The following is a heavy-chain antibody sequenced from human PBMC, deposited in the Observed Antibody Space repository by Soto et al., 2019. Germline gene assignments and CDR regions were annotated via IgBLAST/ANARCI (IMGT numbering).Heavy chain of an antibody. J-gene: IGHJ4*02. CDR2: ISYDGSNK. CDR1: GFTFSSYA. CDR3: ARVPSSSGRAHFDY. D-gene: IGHD2-15*01. V-gene: IGHV3-30-3*01. Sequence: QVKLVESRGGVVQPGRSLRLSCAASGFTFSSYAMHWVRQAPGKGLEWVAVISYDGSNKYYADSVKGRFTISRDNSKNTLYLQMNSLRAEDTAVYYCARVPSSSGRAHFDYWGQGTLVTVSS.